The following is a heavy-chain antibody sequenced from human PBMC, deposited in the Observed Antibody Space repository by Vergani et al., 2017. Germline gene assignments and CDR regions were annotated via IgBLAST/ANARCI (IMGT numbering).Heavy chain of an antibody. D-gene: IGHD3-22*01. CDR3: AKAPTYYYDSSGPYFDY. CDR2: ISGSGGST. J-gene: IGHJ4*02. V-gene: IGHV3-23*04. Sequence: EVHLVESGGGLVQPGGSLRLSCVASGFTFTSYWMSWVRQAPGKGLEWVSAISGSGGSTYYADSVKGRFTISRDNSKNTLYLQMNSLRAEDTAVYYCAKAPTYYYDSSGPYFDYWGQGTLVTVSS. CDR1: GFTFTSYW.